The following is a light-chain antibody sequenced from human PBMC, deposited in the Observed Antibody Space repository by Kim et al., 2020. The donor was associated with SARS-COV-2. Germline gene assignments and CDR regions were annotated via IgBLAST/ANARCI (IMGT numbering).Light chain of an antibody. CDR3: AAWDDSLNASV. Sequence: GQTVTMTSSQSSSNSERNIGNWNQLSTGTAPKLLINRNNRRPSGVPDRFPGSKSGTSASLAISGLQSEDEADYYCAAWDDSLNASVFGGGTQLTVL. CDR2: RNN. CDR1: SSNSERNI. V-gene: IGLV1-44*01. J-gene: IGLJ3*02.